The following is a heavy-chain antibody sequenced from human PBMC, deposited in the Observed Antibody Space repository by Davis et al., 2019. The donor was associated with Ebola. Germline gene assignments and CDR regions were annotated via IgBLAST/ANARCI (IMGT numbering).Heavy chain of an antibody. CDR1: GGSISSYY. CDR3: ARDVGSTSHNWFDP. CDR2: IYTSGST. Sequence: PSETLSPTCTASGGSISSYYWSWIRQPAGKGLEWIGRIYTSGSTNYNPSLKSRVTMSVDTSKNQFSLKLSSVTAADTAVYYCARDVGSTSHNWFDPWGQGTLVTVSS. V-gene: IGHV4-4*07. D-gene: IGHD2-2*01. J-gene: IGHJ5*02.